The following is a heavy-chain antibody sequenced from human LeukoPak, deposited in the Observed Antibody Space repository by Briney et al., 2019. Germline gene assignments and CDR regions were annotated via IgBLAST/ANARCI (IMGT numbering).Heavy chain of an antibody. V-gene: IGHV3-74*01. D-gene: IGHD6-6*01. CDR2: ISPTGSTT. Sequence: GGSLRLSCTASGFSFSGHWMHWARQLPGKGLDWVSRISPTGSTTSYAVSVKGRFTVSRDNAKNTLYLQVNNLRAEDTAVYYCARGPNSNWSGLDFWGQGTLLTVSS. J-gene: IGHJ4*02. CDR1: GFSFSGHW. CDR3: ARGPNSNWSGLDF.